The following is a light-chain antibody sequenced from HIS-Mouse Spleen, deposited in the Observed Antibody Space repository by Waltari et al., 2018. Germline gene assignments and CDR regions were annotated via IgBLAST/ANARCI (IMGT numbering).Light chain of an antibody. CDR3: QQLNSYPPT. Sequence: DIQLTQSPSFLSASVGDRVTITCRASQGISSYLAWYQQKPGKAPKLLIYAASTLQSWGPSRFSGSGSGTEFTLTISSLQPEDFATYYCQQLNSYPPTFGQGTKVEIK. V-gene: IGKV1-9*01. CDR1: QGISSY. J-gene: IGKJ1*01. CDR2: AAS.